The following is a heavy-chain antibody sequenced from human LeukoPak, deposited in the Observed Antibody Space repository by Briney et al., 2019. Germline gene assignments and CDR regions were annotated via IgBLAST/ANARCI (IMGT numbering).Heavy chain of an antibody. CDR3: ARGLEHPAAGGFDY. Sequence: PGRSLRLSCAASGFTFSSYGMHWVRPAPGKGLEWVAVIWYDGSNKYYADSVKGRFTISRDNSKNTLYLQMNSLRAEDTAAYYCARGLEHPAAGGFDYWGQGTLVTVSS. CDR1: GFTFSSYG. D-gene: IGHD6-25*01. CDR2: IWYDGSNK. V-gene: IGHV3-33*01. J-gene: IGHJ4*02.